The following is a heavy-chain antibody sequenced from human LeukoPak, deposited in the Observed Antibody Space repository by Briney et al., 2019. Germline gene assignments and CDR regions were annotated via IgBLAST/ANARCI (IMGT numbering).Heavy chain of an antibody. CDR3: AKGSNYGAKGYYFDY. Sequence: GGSLRLSCAASGFTFSTYWMSWVRQAPGKGLEWVAVISYDGSNKYYADSVKGRFTISRDNSKNTLYLQMNSLRAEDTAVYYCAKGSNYGAKGYYFDYWGQGTLVTVSS. CDR1: GFTFSTYW. D-gene: IGHD4-17*01. J-gene: IGHJ4*02. CDR2: ISYDGSNK. V-gene: IGHV3-30*18.